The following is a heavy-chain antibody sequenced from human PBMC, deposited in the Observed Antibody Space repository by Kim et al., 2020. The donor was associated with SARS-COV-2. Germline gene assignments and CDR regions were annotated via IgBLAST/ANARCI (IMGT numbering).Heavy chain of an antibody. V-gene: IGHV3-23*01. J-gene: IGHJ5*02. CDR1: GFTFSSYA. CDR3: AKRKGQQLTPYNWFDP. CDR2: ISGSGGST. D-gene: IGHD6-13*01. Sequence: GGSLRLSCAASGFTFSSYAMSWVRQAPGKGLEWVSAISGSGGSTYYADSVKGRFTISRDNSKNTLYLQMNSLRAEDTAVYYCAKRKGQQLTPYNWFDPWGQGTLVTVSS.